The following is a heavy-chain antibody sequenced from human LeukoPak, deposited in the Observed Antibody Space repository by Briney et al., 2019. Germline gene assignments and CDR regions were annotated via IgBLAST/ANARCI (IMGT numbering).Heavy chain of an antibody. J-gene: IGHJ4*02. CDR1: GGTFSSYA. Sequence: SVKVSCKASGGTFSSYAISWVRQAPGQGLEWMGRIFPIFATANYAQKFQGSVTITADESTSTAYMELSSLRSEDTAVYYCARESGSYEAYFDYWGQGTLVTVSS. D-gene: IGHD1-26*01. CDR2: IFPIFATA. CDR3: ARESGSYEAYFDY. V-gene: IGHV1-69*13.